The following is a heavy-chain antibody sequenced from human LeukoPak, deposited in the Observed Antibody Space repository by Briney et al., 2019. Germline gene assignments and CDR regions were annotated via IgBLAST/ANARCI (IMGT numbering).Heavy chain of an antibody. CDR3: ARDRYYFDY. CDR1: GGSISSYY. CDR2: IYYSGST. J-gene: IGHJ4*02. Sequence: SETLSLTCTVSGGSISSYYWSWIRQPPGKGLEWIGYIYYSGSTNYNPSLKSRVTISVHTSKNQFSLKLSSVTAADTAVYYCARDRYYFDYWGQGTLDTVCS. V-gene: IGHV4-59*01.